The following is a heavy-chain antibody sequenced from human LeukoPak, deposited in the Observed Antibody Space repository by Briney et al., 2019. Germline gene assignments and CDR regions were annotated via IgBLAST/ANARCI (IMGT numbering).Heavy chain of an antibody. CDR2: IYSGGST. V-gene: IGHV3-66*01. J-gene: IGHJ3*02. D-gene: IGHD4-17*01. CDR1: GFTVSSNY. Sequence: EGSLRLSCAASGFTVSSNYMSWVRQAPGKGLEWVSVIYSGGSTYYADSVKGRFTISRDNSKNTLYLQMNSLRAEDTAVYYCAKVRSDYGDRAFDIWGQGTMVTVSS. CDR3: AKVRSDYGDRAFDI.